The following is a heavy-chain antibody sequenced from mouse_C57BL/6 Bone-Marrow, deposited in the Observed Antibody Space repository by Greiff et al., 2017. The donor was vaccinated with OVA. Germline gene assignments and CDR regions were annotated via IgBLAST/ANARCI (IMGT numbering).Heavy chain of an antibody. CDR2: IWSGGST. V-gene: IGHV2-2*01. Sequence: VKLMESGPGLVQPSQSLSITCTVSGFSLTSYGVHWVRQSPGKGLEWLGVIWSGGSTDYNAAFISRLSISKDDSKSQVFFKMNSLQADDTAIYYCFIYYDYDGGFDYWGQGTTLTVSS. CDR3: FIYYDYDGGFDY. D-gene: IGHD2-4*01. J-gene: IGHJ2*01. CDR1: GFSLTSYG.